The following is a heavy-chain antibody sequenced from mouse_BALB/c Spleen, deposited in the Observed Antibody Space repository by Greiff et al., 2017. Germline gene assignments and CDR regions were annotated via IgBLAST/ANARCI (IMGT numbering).Heavy chain of an antibody. CDR3: ARGSYWFAY. J-gene: IGHJ3*01. CDR1: GFTFSDYY. CDR2: ISDGGSYT. Sequence: EVQLVESGGGLVKPGGSLKLSCAASGFTFSDYYMYWVRQTPEKRLEWVATISDGGSYTYYPDSVKGRFTISRDNAKNNLYLQMSSLKSEDTAMYYCARGSYWFAYWGQGTLVTVSA. D-gene: IGHD2-12*01. V-gene: IGHV5-4*02.